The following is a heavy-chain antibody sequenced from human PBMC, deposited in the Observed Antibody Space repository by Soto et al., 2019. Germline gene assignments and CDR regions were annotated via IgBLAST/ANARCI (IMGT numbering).Heavy chain of an antibody. CDR3: ARDVGEVGSTDYYYYYGMDV. J-gene: IGHJ6*02. D-gene: IGHD1-26*01. CDR1: GFTFSSYS. CDR2: ISSSSSYI. Sequence: GGSLRLSCAASGFTFSSYSMNWVRQAPGKGLEWVSSISSSSSYIYYADSVKGRFTISRDNAKNSLYLQMNSLRAEDTAVYYCARDVGEVGSTDYYYYYGMDVWGQGTTVTVSS. V-gene: IGHV3-21*01.